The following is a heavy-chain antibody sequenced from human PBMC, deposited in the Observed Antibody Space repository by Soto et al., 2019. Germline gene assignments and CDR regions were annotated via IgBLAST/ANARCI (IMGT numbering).Heavy chain of an antibody. CDR2: IYYSGST. V-gene: IGHV4-30-4*01. J-gene: IGHJ4*02. Sequence: SETLSLTCTVSGGSISSGDYYWSWIRQPPGKGLEWIGYIYYSGSTYYNPSLKSRVTISVDTSKNQFSLKLSSVTAADTAVYYCARVRYYYGSGDFDYWGQGTLVTVS. CDR3: ARVRYYYGSGDFDY. CDR1: GGSISSGDYY. D-gene: IGHD3-10*01.